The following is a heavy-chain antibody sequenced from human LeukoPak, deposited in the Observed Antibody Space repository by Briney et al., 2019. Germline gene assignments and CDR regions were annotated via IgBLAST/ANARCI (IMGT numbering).Heavy chain of an antibody. CDR3: ARGPPSAYCGGDCYWYFDL. V-gene: IGHV3-21*01. CDR1: GFTFSIYS. CDR2: MSSSSSYI. Sequence: GGSLRLSCAASGFTFSIYSMNWVRQAPGKGLEWVSYMSSSSSYIYYADSVKGRFTISRDNAKNSLYLQMNSLRAADTAVYYCARGPPSAYCGGDCYWYFDLWGRGTLVTVSS. D-gene: IGHD2-21*02. J-gene: IGHJ2*01.